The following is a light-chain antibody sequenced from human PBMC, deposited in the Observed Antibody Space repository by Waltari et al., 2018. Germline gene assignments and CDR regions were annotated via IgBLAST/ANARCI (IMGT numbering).Light chain of an antibody. V-gene: IGKV3-11*01. CDR3: QQRRNWPLT. Sequence: DIVLTQSPAILSLSPGERASLSCRASQSVTHYLAWYQQKPGQAPRLLIYDTSNRATGVPARFSGRGLGTDFTLTISNLEPEDFAVYYCQQRRNWPLTFGGGTKVEIK. CDR2: DTS. J-gene: IGKJ4*01. CDR1: QSVTHY.